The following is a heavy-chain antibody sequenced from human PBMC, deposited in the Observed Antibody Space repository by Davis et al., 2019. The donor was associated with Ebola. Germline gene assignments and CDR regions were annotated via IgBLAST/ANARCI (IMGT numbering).Heavy chain of an antibody. CDR2: ISAYNGNT. CDR1: GYTFTSYG. CDR3: ARDLRMVYAINWFDP. D-gene: IGHD2-8*01. Sequence: AASVKVSCKASGYTFTSYGISWVRQAPGQGLEWMGWISAYNGNTNYAQKLQGRVTMTTDTSTSTAYMELRSLRSDDTAVYYCARDLRMVYAINWFDPWGQGTLVTVSS. V-gene: IGHV1-18*01. J-gene: IGHJ5*02.